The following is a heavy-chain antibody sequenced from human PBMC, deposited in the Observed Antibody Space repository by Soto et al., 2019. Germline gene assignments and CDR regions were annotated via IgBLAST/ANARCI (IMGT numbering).Heavy chain of an antibody. Sequence: PSETLSLTCTVSGGSIGGSSYFWGWIRQPPGKGLEWIGTIYYSGSTYYNPSLKSRVTISVDTSKNRFSLELKSVTAADTAVYNCARIIPSMYRGVAVNAWFDPWGQGTLVTVSS. CDR3: ARIIPSMYRGVAVNAWFDP. CDR2: IYYSGST. V-gene: IGHV4-39*07. D-gene: IGHD3-10*01. J-gene: IGHJ5*02. CDR1: GGSIGGSSYF.